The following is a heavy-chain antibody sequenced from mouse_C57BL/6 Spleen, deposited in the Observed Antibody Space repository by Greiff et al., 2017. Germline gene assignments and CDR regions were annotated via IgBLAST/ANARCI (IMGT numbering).Heavy chain of an antibody. Sequence: EVQLQQSGPGLVKPSQSLSLTCSVTGYSITSGYYWNWIRQFPGNKLAWMGYISYDGSNNSNPSLKNRISITRDPSKNQFFLKLNSVTTEDTATYYCARGNYSNYGCAYWGQGTLVTVSA. J-gene: IGHJ3*01. V-gene: IGHV3-6*01. D-gene: IGHD2-5*01. CDR1: GYSITSGYY. CDR3: ARGNYSNYGCAY. CDR2: ISYDGSN.